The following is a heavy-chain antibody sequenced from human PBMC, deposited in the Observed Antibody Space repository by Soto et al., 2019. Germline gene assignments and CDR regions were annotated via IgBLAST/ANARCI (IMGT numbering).Heavy chain of an antibody. J-gene: IGHJ4*02. CDR3: AKDGNSGSYYLFDY. CDR2: ISWDGGST. D-gene: IGHD1-26*01. V-gene: IGHV3-43*01. Sequence: GESLKISCAASGFTFDDYTMHWVRQAPGKGLEWVSLISWDGGSTYYADSVKGRFTISRDNSKNSLYLQMNSLRTEDTALYYCAKDGNSGSYYLFDYWGQGTLVTVSS. CDR1: GFTFDDYT.